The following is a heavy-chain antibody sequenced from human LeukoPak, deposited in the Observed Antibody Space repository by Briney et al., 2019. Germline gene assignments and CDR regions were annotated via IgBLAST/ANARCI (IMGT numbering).Heavy chain of an antibody. Sequence: PGGSLRLSCAASGFTFSSYSMNWVRQAPGKGLEWVSYISSSSSTTYYADSVKGRFTISRDNSKNTLFLQMNSLRAEDTAVYYCAGSRLRYYFDYWGQGTVVTVSS. CDR1: GFTFSSYS. D-gene: IGHD2-15*01. CDR2: ISSSSSTT. V-gene: IGHV3-48*01. CDR3: AGSRLRYYFDY. J-gene: IGHJ4*02.